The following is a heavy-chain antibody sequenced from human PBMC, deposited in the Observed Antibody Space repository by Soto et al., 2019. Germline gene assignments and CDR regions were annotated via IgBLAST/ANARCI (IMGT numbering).Heavy chain of an antibody. CDR1: GFTFSRHA. CDR2: LSDSGGSI. D-gene: IGHD6-13*01. Sequence: EVQLLESGGGLVQPGGSLRLSCPASGFTFSRHAMTWVRQAPGKGLELVSGLSDSGGSISYADSVKGRFTISRDNSMNTLYLQMNTLRAEDTAIYYCAKVSSSWYAGFFELWGQVTLVTVSS. CDR3: AKVSSSWYAGFFEL. V-gene: IGHV3-23*01. J-gene: IGHJ4*02.